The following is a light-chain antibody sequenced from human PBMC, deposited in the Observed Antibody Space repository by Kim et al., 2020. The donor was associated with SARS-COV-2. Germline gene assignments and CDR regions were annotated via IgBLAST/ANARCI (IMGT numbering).Light chain of an antibody. CDR3: QSYDSSLSGWV. V-gene: IGLV1-40*01. Sequence: RITSSCTGSSSNIWAGYDVHWYQQLPGTAPKLLIYGNSNRPSGVPDRFAGSKSGTSASLAITGLQAEDEADYYCQSYDSSLSGWVFGGGTQLTVL. CDR2: GNS. J-gene: IGLJ3*02. CDR1: SSNIWAGYD.